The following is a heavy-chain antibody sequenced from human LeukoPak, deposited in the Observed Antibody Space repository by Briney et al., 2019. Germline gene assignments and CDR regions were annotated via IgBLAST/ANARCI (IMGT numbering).Heavy chain of an antibody. D-gene: IGHD3-9*01. Sequence: PSETLSLTCTVSGGSISSYYWSWIRQPAGKGLEWIGRIYTSGSNNYNPPLKSRVTMSVDTSQNQFSLKLSSVTAADTAVYYCARALVPYYDILTGYYKHPIDAFDIWGQGTMVTVSS. CDR2: IYTSGSN. J-gene: IGHJ3*02. CDR1: GGSISSYY. V-gene: IGHV4-4*07. CDR3: ARALVPYYDILTGYYKHPIDAFDI.